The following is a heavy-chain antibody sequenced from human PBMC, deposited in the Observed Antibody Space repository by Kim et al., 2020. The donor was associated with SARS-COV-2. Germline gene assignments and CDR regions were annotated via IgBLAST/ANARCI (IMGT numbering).Heavy chain of an antibody. Sequence: GGSLRLSCAASGFTFSDYYMSWIRQAPGKGLEWVSYISSSSLYTSYADSVKGLFTISRDNARNSVSLQMNSLKAEDTAVYFCARMDSGYEVDAFDVWGQGTMVTVSS. CDR2: ISSSSLYT. CDR1: GFTFSDYY. D-gene: IGHD5-12*01. J-gene: IGHJ3*01. V-gene: IGHV3-11*06. CDR3: ARMDSGYEVDAFDV.